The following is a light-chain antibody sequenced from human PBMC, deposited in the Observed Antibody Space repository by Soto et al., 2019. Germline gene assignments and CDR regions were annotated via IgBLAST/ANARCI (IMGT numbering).Light chain of an antibody. Sequence: QSVLTQPASVSGSPGQSITISCTGTSSDVGSYNLVSWYQQHPGKAHKLMIYEGSKRPSGVSNRFSGSKSGNTASLTISRLQAEDEADYYCCSYAGSSTYVFGTGTKVTVL. CDR3: CSYAGSSTYV. J-gene: IGLJ1*01. CDR1: SSDVGSYNL. V-gene: IGLV2-23*01. CDR2: EGS.